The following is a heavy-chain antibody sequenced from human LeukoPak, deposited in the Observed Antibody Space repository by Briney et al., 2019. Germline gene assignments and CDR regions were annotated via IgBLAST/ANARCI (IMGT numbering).Heavy chain of an antibody. V-gene: IGHV4-59*01. CDR1: GGSISSYY. D-gene: IGHD2-21*01. Sequence: PSETLSLTCTVSGGSISSYYWSWIRQPPGKGLEWIGYIYYSGSTNYNPSLKSRLSISVDTSKNQFSLKLSSVTAADTAVYYCARGDGYKSVVGFDYWGQGTLVTVSS. CDR2: IYYSGST. J-gene: IGHJ4*02. CDR3: ARGDGYKSVVGFDY.